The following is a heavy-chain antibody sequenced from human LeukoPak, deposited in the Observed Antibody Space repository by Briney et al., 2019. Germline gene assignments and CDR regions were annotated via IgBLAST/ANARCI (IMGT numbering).Heavy chain of an antibody. CDR1: GYTFTGYY. Sequence: GASVKVSCKASGYTFTGYYMHWVRQAPGQGLEWMGWINPNSGGTNYVQKFQGRVTMTRDTSISTAYMELSRLRSDDTAVYYCARRRGLGSSTDYWGQGTLVTVSS. CDR3: ARRRGLGSSTDY. V-gene: IGHV1-2*02. CDR2: INPNSGGT. J-gene: IGHJ4*02. D-gene: IGHD1-26*01.